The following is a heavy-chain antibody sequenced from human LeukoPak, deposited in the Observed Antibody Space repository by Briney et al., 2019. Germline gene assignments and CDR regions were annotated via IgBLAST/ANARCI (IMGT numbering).Heavy chain of an antibody. CDR3: AKGVLLEWFPYYFDY. V-gene: IGHV3-30*02. D-gene: IGHD3-3*01. CDR2: IRDDGSNK. J-gene: IGHJ4*02. Sequence: PGGTLRLSCAASGFTFSSYGMHRVGQAPGQGLEGVAFIRDDGSNKYYADSVKGRFTISRDNSKNTLYLQMNNLRAEDTAVYYCAKGVLLEWFPYYFDYWGQGTLVTVSS. CDR1: GFTFSSYG.